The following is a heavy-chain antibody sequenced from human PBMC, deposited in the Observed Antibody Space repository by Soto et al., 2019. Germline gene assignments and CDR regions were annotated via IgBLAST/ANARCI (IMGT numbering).Heavy chain of an antibody. CDR1: GFTFSGSA. J-gene: IGHJ6*02. Sequence: VGSLRLSCAASGFTFSGSAMHWVRQASGKGLEWVGRIRSKANSYATAYAASVKGRFTISRDDSKNTAYLQMNSLKTEDTAVYYCKGDYYGMDVCGQGTTVTVSS. V-gene: IGHV3-73*01. CDR3: KGDYYGMDV. CDR2: IRSKANSYAT.